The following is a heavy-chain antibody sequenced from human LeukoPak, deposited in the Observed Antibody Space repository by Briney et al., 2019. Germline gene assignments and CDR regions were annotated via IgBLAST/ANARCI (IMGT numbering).Heavy chain of an antibody. CDR3: AAQGVFSHGGY. CDR2: ISGSGGST. J-gene: IGHJ4*02. Sequence: PGGSLRLSCAASGFTFSSYAMSWVREAPGEGLGWVSAISGSGGSTYYADSVKGRFTISRDNSKSTLYLQMNSLRAEDTAVYYCAAQGVFSHGGYWGQGTLVTVSS. V-gene: IGHV3-23*01. D-gene: IGHD3-16*01. CDR1: GFTFSSYA.